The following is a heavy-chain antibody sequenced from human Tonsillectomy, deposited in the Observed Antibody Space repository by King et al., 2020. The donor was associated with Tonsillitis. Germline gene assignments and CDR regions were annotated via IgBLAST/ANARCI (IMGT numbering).Heavy chain of an antibody. CDR3: ARDLNFGDYNHYYVMDV. CDR1: GFTITDNY. V-gene: IGHV3-53*04. D-gene: IGHD4-17*01. Sequence: VQLVESGGGLVQPGGSRRLSCAVSGFTITDNYMSWVRQAPGKGLEWVAVNYGGGATFYADSVKGRFTISKSNGKNTLYLQMKSLTADDTAVYYCARDLNFGDYNHYYVMDVWGRGTTVIVPS. CDR2: NYGGGAT. J-gene: IGHJ6*02.